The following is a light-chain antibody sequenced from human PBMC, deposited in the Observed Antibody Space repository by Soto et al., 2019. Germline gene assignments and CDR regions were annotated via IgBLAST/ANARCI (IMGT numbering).Light chain of an antibody. CDR2: DAS. V-gene: IGKV3-15*01. J-gene: IGKJ4*01. Sequence: EIVMTQSPATLSVSPGERVTLSCRASQSAISNLAWYQQKPGQTPRLLIYDASTRATDIPARFSGSGSGTDFTLTISSLLSEDFGVYYCHQYYKWPLTFGGGTKVEIQ. CDR1: QSAISN. CDR3: HQYYKWPLT.